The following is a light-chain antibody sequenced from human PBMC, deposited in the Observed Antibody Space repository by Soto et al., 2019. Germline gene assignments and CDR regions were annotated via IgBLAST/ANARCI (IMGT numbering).Light chain of an antibody. CDR3: QQFNNWPWT. CDR2: GAS. V-gene: IGKV3-15*01. J-gene: IGKJ1*01. Sequence: EIVMPQSPATLSESPGERATLSCRASQSVSSNLAWYQQKPGQAPRLLIYGASTRATGIPARFSGSRSGTEFTLSISSLQSEDFAVYYCQQFNNWPWTFGQGTKVDIK. CDR1: QSVSSN.